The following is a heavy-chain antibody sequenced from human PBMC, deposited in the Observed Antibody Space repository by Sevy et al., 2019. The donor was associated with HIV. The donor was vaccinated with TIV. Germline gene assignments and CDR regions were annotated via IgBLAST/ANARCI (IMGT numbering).Heavy chain of an antibody. Sequence: WGSLRLSCAVSGFTFSSAWMSWFRQTPGKRLEWVGRIESKIDGGTIYYAAPVKGRFSISRDDSKNTLFLQMNSLKTEDTAVYYCATDPPPGQLVSDYWGQGTLVTVSS. CDR1: GFTFSSAW. CDR2: IESKIDGGTI. J-gene: IGHJ4*02. D-gene: IGHD6-6*01. CDR3: ATDPPPGQLVSDY. V-gene: IGHV3-15*04.